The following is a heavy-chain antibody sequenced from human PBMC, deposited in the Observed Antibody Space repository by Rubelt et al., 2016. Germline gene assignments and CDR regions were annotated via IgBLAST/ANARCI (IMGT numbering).Heavy chain of an antibody. CDR2: INQFGST. J-gene: IGHJ3*02. V-gene: IGHV4-34*01. D-gene: IGHD1-26*01. CDR3: ARHALTWELPPRSPFDI. Sequence: QVQLQQWGAGLLKPSETLSLTCAVYGGSFSSYYWNWIRQPPGKGLEWIGEINQFGSTNYNPSLKSRFALSVDTSKNHFSRRVSSVTAADTAVYHCARHALTWELPPRSPFDIWGQGTMVTVSS. CDR1: GGSFSSYY.